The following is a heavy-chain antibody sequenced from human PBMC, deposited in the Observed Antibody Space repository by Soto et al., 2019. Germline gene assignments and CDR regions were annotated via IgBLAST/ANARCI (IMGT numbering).Heavy chain of an antibody. CDR2: IYPGDSDT. CDR3: ARQRRYDFWSTGAYYYYYGMDV. V-gene: IGHV5-51*01. D-gene: IGHD3-3*01. CDR1: GYSFTSYW. Sequence: RGESLKISCTGSGYSFTSYWIGWVRQMPGKGLEWMGIIYPGDSDTRYSPSFQGQVTISADKSISTAYLQWSSLKASDTAMYYCARQRRYDFWSTGAYYYYYGMDVWGQGTTVTVSS. J-gene: IGHJ6*02.